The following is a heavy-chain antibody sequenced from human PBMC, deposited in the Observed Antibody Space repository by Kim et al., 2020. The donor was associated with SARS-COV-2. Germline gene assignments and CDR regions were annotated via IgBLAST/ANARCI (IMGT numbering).Heavy chain of an antibody. V-gene: IGHV3-7*01. D-gene: IGHD3-16*02. Sequence: GGSLRLSCAASGFTFSSYWMSWVRQAPGKGLEWVANIKQDGSEKYYVDSVKGRFTISRDNAKNSLYLQMNSLRAEDTAVYYCARAPSFWGSYRRFDYWGQGTLVTVSS. CDR3: ARAPSFWGSYRRFDY. CDR1: GFTFSSYW. J-gene: IGHJ4*02. CDR2: IKQDGSEK.